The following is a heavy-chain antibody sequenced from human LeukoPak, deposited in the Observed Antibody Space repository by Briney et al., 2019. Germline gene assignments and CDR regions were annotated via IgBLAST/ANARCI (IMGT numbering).Heavy chain of an antibody. V-gene: IGHV1-8*01. CDR1: GYTFTTYD. J-gene: IGHJ4*02. D-gene: IGHD3-9*01. CDR3: ARVDVLTGSIDY. CDR2: MNPNTGNT. Sequence: ASVKVSCKTSGYTFTTYDINWVRQATGHGLYWMGWMNPNTGNTGYAQKFQGRVTMTRDTSIATAYMELSSLRSEDTAVYYRARVDVLTGSIDYWGQGTLVTVSS.